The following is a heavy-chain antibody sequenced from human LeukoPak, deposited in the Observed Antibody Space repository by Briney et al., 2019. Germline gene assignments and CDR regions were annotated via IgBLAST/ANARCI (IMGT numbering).Heavy chain of an antibody. Sequence: SETLSLTCAVYGGSFSGYYWSWIRQPPGKGLEWIGEINHSGSTNYNPSLKSRVTISVDTSKNQFSLKLSSVTAADTAVYYCARVPSGSYNTPTDYWGQGTLVTVSS. V-gene: IGHV4-34*01. CDR3: ARVPSGSYNTPTDY. J-gene: IGHJ4*02. CDR2: INHSGST. D-gene: IGHD1-26*01. CDR1: GGSFSGYY.